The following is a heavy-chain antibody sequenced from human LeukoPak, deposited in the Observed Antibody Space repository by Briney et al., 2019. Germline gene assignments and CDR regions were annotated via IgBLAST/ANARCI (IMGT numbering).Heavy chain of an antibody. D-gene: IGHD4-17*01. CDR3: ARVDYGGSHCDY. CDR1: GFTFSSYW. Sequence: GGSLRLSCAAPGFTFSSYWMPWVRQAPGKGLVWVSRINSDGSSTSYADSVKGRFTISRDNDKNTLYLQMNSLRAEDTAVYYCARVDYGGSHCDYWGQGTLVTVSS. J-gene: IGHJ4*02. CDR2: INSDGSST. V-gene: IGHV3-74*01.